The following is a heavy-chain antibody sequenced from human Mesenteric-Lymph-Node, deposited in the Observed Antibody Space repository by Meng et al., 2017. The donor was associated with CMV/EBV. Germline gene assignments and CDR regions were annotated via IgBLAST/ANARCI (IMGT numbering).Heavy chain of an antibody. J-gene: IGHJ4*02. Sequence: ASVKVSCKASGYTFTSYGISWVRQAPGQGLEWMGWININSGGSNYAQQFQGRVTMTRDTSIGTAYMELSRLRSDDTAVYFCARDYGNNSFDYWGQGTLVTVSS. CDR2: ININSGGS. V-gene: IGHV1-2*02. CDR3: ARDYGNNSFDY. D-gene: IGHD1/OR15-1a*01. CDR1: GYTFTSYG.